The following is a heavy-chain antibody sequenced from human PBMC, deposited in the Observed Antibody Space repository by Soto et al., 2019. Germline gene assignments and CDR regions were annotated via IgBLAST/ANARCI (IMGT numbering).Heavy chain of an antibody. CDR3: ASFNWYFDL. V-gene: IGHV4-59*08. CDR1: GGSISSYY. CDR2: IYYSGST. Sequence: QVQLQESGPGLVKPSETLSLTCTVSGGSISSYYWSWIRQPPGKGLEWIGYIYYSGSTNSNPSLMRRVNISVDTSKNQLALKLSSVTAADTAVYYCASFNWYFDLWGRGTLVTVSS. J-gene: IGHJ2*01.